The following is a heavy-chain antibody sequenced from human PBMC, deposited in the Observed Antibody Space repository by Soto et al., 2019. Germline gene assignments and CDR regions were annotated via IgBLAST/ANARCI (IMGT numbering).Heavy chain of an antibody. CDR3: ARDPKTSGGQHWAFNYFDS. Sequence: GGSLRLSCAASGFSFSISPMHWVRQAPGKGPEWVALISYDGTNKFYADSVKGRFAISRDNSKSTLYLQVDSLRPEDAAVYYCARDPKTSGGQHWAFNYFDSWGQGTLVTVSS. CDR2: ISYDGTNK. J-gene: IGHJ4*02. CDR1: GFSFSISP. V-gene: IGHV3-30*09. D-gene: IGHD7-27*01.